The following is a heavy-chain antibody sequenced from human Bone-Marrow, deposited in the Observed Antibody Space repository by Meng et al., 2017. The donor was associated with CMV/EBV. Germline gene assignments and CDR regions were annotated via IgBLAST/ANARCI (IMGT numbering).Heavy chain of an antibody. CDR2: IYSGGST. CDR3: ASPRIRSRTYGDDAFDI. CDR1: GFTFSSYV. D-gene: IGHD2-8*01. J-gene: IGHJ3*02. V-gene: IGHV3-53*01. Sequence: GESLKISCAASGFTFSSYVMSWVRQAPGKGLEWVSVIYSGGSTYYADSVKGRFTISRDNSKNTLYLQMNSLRAEDTAVYYCASPRIRSRTYGDDAFDIWGQGTMVTVSS.